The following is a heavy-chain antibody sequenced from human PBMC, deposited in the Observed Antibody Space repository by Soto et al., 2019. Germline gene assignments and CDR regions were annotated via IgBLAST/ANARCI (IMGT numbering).Heavy chain of an antibody. CDR3: ARDGVGWDSVSGSYPNVHFDY. D-gene: IGHD3-10*01. J-gene: IGHJ4*02. CDR2: IIPIFGTA. CDR1: GGTFSSYA. V-gene: IGHV1-69*06. Sequence: QVQLVQSGAELKKPGSSVKVSCKASGGTFSSYAISWVRQAPGQGLEWMGGIIPIFGTANYAQKFQGRVTITADKSTSTAYMELSSLRSEDTAVYYCARDGVGWDSVSGSYPNVHFDYWGQGTLVTVSS.